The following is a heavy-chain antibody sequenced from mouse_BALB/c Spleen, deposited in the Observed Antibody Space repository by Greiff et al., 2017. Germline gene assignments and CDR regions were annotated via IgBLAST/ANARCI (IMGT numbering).Heavy chain of an antibody. CDR1: GYTFTDYV. Sequence: QVQLKESGPELVKPGASVKMSCKASGYTFTDYVISWVKQRTGQGLEWIGEIYPGSGSTYYNEKFKGKATLTADKSSNTAYMQLSSLTSEDSAVYFCAKTGGTSLYYAMDYWGQGTSVTVSS. V-gene: IGHV1-77*01. J-gene: IGHJ4*01. CDR3: AKTGGTSLYYAMDY. CDR2: IYPGSGST. D-gene: IGHD4-1*01.